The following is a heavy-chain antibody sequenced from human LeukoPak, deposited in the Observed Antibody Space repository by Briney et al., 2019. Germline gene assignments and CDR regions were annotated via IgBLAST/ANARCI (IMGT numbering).Heavy chain of an antibody. J-gene: IGHJ4*02. CDR3: VIAARPDRDY. V-gene: IGHV3-7*01. CDR2: IKQDGSEK. CDR1: GFTFSSYW. Sequence: GGSLRLSCAASGFTFSSYWMSWVRQAAGKGVDGVANIKQDGSEKYYVDSVKGRFTISRDNAKNSLYLQMNSLRAEDTAVYYCVIAARPDRDYWGQGTLVTVSS. D-gene: IGHD6-6*01.